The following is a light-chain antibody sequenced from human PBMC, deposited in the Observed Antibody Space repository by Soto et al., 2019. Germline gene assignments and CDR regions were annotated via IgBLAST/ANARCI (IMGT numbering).Light chain of an antibody. CDR3: QQYGRSPPT. J-gene: IGKJ1*01. V-gene: IGKV3-20*01. CDR1: QSVSSSY. CDR2: GAS. Sequence: EIVLTQSPGTLSLSPGERATLSCRASQSVSSSYLAWYQQRAGQAPRLLSYGASSRATGIPDRFSGSGSGTDYTVSFSRVEAEDSAVYYCQQYGRSPPTFGQGTKVEIK.